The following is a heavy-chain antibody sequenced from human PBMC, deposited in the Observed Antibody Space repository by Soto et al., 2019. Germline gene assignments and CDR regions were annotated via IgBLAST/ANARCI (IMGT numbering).Heavy chain of an antibody. CDR1: GSSMRNYF. D-gene: IGHD6-13*01. CDR2: IHYSGTT. CDR3: AAGEASSRNLAPYYLDF. J-gene: IGHJ4*02. V-gene: IGHV4-59*01. Sequence: SETLSLTCTVSGSSMRNYFWTWIRQPPGKGLEWIGYIHYSGTTSFFPSYNPSLRSRVTISEDTSKNQFSLRLLSVTTADTAVYFCAAGEASSRNLAPYYLDFWGQGTLVTVSS.